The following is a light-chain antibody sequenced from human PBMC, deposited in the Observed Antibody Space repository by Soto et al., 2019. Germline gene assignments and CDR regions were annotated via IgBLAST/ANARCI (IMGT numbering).Light chain of an antibody. CDR1: QTIDNT. CDR2: DAS. V-gene: IGKV3-15*01. CDR3: QHYNYWPYT. Sequence: EIVMTQSPATLSLSPGERATLSCRASQTIDNTLAWYQRKPGQAPRLLIYDASTRATRVPARFSGSGSGTDFTLTISSLQSEDFAVYYCQHYNYWPYTFGQGTKVEIK. J-gene: IGKJ2*01.